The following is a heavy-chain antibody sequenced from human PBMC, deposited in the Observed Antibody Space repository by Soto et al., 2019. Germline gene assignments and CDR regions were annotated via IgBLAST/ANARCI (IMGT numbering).Heavy chain of an antibody. CDR2: IYYSGST. CDR1: GGSISSYY. Sequence: KTSETLSLTCTVSGGSISSYYWSWIRQPPGKGLEWIGYIYYSGSTNYNPSLKSRVTISVGTSKNQFSLKLSSVTAADTAVYYCARGYIAAPFDYWGQGTLVTVSS. CDR3: ARGYIAAPFDY. V-gene: IGHV4-59*01. D-gene: IGHD6-13*01. J-gene: IGHJ4*02.